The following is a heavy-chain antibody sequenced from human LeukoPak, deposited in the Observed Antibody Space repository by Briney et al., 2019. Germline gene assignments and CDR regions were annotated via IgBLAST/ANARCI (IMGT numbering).Heavy chain of an antibody. V-gene: IGHV1-8*03. J-gene: IGHJ6*03. CDR2: MNPNSGNT. D-gene: IGHD3-3*01. Sequence: ASVKVSCKASGYTFTSYDINWVRQATGQGLEWMGWMNPNSGNTGYAQKFQGRVTITRNTSISTAYMELSSLRSEDTAVYYCARGVDYDFWSGSGYYMDVWGKGTKVTVSS. CDR1: GYTFTSYD. CDR3: ARGVDYDFWSGSGYYMDV.